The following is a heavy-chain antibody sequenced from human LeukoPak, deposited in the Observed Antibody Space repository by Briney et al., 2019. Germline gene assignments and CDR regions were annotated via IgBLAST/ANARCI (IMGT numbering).Heavy chain of an antibody. CDR3: AKETGWLWLDY. CDR2: ISYDGSNK. Sequence: PGGSLRLSCAASGFTFSSYGMHWVRQAPGKGLEWVAVISYDGSNKYYADSVKGRFTISRDNSKNTLYLQMNSLRAEDTAVYYCAKETGWLWLDYWGQGTLVTVSS. J-gene: IGHJ4*02. CDR1: GFTFSSYG. D-gene: IGHD3-9*01. V-gene: IGHV3-30*18.